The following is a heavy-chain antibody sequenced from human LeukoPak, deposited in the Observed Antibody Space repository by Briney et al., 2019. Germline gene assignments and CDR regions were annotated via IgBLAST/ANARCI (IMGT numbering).Heavy chain of an antibody. CDR1: GFTVSSNY. V-gene: IGHV3-66*01. Sequence: GGSLRLSCAASGFTVSSNYMSWVRQAPGKGLEWVSVIYSGGSTYYADSVKGRFTISRDNSKNTLYLQMNSLRAEDTAVYYCARDPVDTAMVQSWGQGTLVTVSS. CDR2: IYSGGST. J-gene: IGHJ4*02. CDR3: ARDPVDTAMVQS. D-gene: IGHD5-18*01.